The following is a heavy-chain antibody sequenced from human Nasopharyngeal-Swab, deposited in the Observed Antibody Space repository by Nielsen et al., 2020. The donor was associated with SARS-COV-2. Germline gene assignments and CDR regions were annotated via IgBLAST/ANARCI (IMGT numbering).Heavy chain of an antibody. CDR2: ISYDGSEE. CDR3: AKDRAAEWELPTGVDY. Sequence: GESLKISCAASGFNSRTHEMHWVRQARGKGPEWVAGISYDGSEEHYVDSVKGRFTISRDNSKNTLYLQMNVLRGEDTAVYYCAKDRAAEWELPTGVDYWGQGTLVTVSS. V-gene: IGHV3-30*18. J-gene: IGHJ4*02. D-gene: IGHD1-26*01. CDR1: GFNSRTHE.